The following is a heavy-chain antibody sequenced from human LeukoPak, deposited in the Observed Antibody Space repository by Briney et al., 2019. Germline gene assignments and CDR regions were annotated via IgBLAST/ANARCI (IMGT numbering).Heavy chain of an antibody. CDR3: ARYCSSTSCYFFDY. V-gene: IGHV4-61*01. CDR1: GGSVSSGSYY. D-gene: IGHD2-2*01. J-gene: IGHJ4*02. CDR2: IYYSGST. Sequence: SETLSLTCTVSGGSVSSGSYYWSWIRQPPGKGLEWIGYIYYSGSTNYNPSLKSRVTISVDTSKNQFSPKLSSVTAADTAVYYCARYCSSTSCYFFDYWGQGTLVTVSS.